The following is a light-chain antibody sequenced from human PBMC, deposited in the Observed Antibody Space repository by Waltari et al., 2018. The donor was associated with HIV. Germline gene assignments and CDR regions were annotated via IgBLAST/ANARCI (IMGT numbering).Light chain of an antibody. CDR1: QTISNN. CDR3: LQSYSAPRT. V-gene: IGKV1-39*01. CDR2: SAS. J-gene: IGKJ1*01. Sequence: DIQMTQSPSSLSASIGDRVTITCRASQTISNNLYWYQQKPGKAPKLLIYSASNLQNGVPSRFSGSGSGTDFTLTISSLQHEDFATYYCLQSYSAPRTFGQGTKVEIK.